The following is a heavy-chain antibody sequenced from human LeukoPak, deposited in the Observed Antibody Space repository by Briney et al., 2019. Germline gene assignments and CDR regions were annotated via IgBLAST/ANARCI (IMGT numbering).Heavy chain of an antibody. CDR1: GYTFTSDY. Sequence: ASVKVSCKAAGYTFTSDYMHWVRQAPGQGLEWMGWIDTSNGATNYAQKFQGRVTISRDTSIGTAYMELTNLISDDTAIYYCASEANCNGGRYSLQGVASWGQGTLVTVSS. CDR2: IDTSNGAT. V-gene: IGHV1-2*02. D-gene: IGHD2-15*01. CDR3: ASEANCNGGRYSLQGVAS. J-gene: IGHJ4*02.